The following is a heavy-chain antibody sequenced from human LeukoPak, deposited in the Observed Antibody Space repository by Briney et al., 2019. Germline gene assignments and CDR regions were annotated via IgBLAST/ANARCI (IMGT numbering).Heavy chain of an antibody. CDR1: GFTFSNYR. V-gene: IGHV3-74*01. D-gene: IGHD3-16*01. Sequence: GSLRLSCAASGFTFSNYRMHWVRQAPGKGLVWVSRINMDVSSTNYADSVKGRFTISRDNAKSTLYLQLNSLRAEDTAVYYCAREGLGFDYWGQGTLVTVSS. J-gene: IGHJ4*02. CDR3: AREGLGFDY. CDR2: INMDVSST.